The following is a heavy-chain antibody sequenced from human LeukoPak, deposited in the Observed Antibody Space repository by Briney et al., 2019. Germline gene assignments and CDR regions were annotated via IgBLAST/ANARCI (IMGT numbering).Heavy chain of an antibody. CDR2: IKSKANSYAT. CDR3: TSIRPLWSGWHWFDP. J-gene: IGHJ5*02. V-gene: IGHV3-73*01. Sequence: GGSLRLSCAASGFTFSGSAMRWVRQASGKGLEWVGRIKSKANSYATAYAASVKGRFTISRDDSKNTAYLQMNSLKTEDTAVYYCTSIRPLWSGWHWFDPWGQGTLVTVSS. D-gene: IGHD3-3*01. CDR1: GFTFSGSA.